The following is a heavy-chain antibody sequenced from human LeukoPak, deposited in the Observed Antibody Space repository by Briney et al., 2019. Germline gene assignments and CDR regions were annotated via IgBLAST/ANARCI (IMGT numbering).Heavy chain of an antibody. V-gene: IGHV3-21*01. CDR2: ISSSSSYI. CDR3: ARGEYGSGSYHIDY. D-gene: IGHD3-10*01. Sequence: GGSLRLSCAASGFTFSSYSMNWVRQAPGKGLEWVSFISSSSSYIYYADSVKGRFTISRYNAKNSLYLQMNSLRAEDTAVYYCARGEYGSGSYHIDYWGQGTLVTVSS. J-gene: IGHJ4*02. CDR1: GFTFSSYS.